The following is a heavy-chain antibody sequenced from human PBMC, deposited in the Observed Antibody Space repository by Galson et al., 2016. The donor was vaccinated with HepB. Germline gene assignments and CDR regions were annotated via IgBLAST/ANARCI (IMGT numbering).Heavy chain of an antibody. CDR2: IWHDGSDK. D-gene: IGHD6-13*01. CDR3: AKEEDSSSWGMGGHGMDV. V-gene: IGHV3-33*06. Sequence: SLRLSCAPSGFSFSSYGMHWVRQAPGKGLEWVAVIWHDGSDKKYGDSVEGRFTISRDNSKNTLYLQMNSLRAEDTAVYYCAKEEDSSSWGMGGHGMDVWGQGTTVTVSS. J-gene: IGHJ6*02. CDR1: GFSFSSYG.